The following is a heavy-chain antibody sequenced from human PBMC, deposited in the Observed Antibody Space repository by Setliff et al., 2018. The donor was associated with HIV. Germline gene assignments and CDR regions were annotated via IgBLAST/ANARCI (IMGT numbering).Heavy chain of an antibody. V-gene: IGHV3-9*02. CDR1: ENKSDDYA. D-gene: IGHD6-19*01. CDR3: ASDASIAVAGRYYYYDMDV. Sequence: PGGSLRLSCQGSENKSDDYAMHWVRQSPGKGLEWVAGITWNSIRTGYADSVKGRFTISRDNAKNSLYLQMDSLTPEDTAFYYCASDASIAVAGRYYYYDMDVWGKGTTVTVSS. J-gene: IGHJ6*03. CDR2: ITWNSIRT.